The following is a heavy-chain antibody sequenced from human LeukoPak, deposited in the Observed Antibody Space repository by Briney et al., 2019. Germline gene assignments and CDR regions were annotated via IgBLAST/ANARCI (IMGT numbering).Heavy chain of an antibody. J-gene: IGHJ5*02. V-gene: IGHV4-39*07. CDR2: IFYSAYT. D-gene: IGHD3-10*01. Sequence: KTSETLSLTCTVSGGPISSSTYYWGWIRQPPGKGLEWIGSIFYSAYTYYNPSLKSRVTMSVDTSKNQFSLKLSSVTAADTAVYYCARELGFYGSGKNWFDPWGQGTLVTVSS. CDR1: GGPISSSTYY. CDR3: ARELGFYGSGKNWFDP.